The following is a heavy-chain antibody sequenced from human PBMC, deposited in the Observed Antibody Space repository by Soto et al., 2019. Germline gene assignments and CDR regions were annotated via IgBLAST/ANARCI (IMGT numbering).Heavy chain of an antibody. Sequence: SXETLSLTCTVSGGSITSGGYSWSWIRQSPGQGLEWIGYIYQSGSAFYNPSLKTRATILVDRSKNQFSLNLTSVTAADAAVYYCAGAFYGVDLWGQGTTVTVSS. CDR1: GGSITSGGYS. V-gene: IGHV4-30-2*06. CDR2: IYQSGSA. J-gene: IGHJ6*02. CDR3: AGAFYGVDL.